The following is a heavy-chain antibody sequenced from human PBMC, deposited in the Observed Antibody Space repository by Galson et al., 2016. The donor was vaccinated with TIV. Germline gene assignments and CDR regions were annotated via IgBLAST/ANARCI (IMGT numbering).Heavy chain of an antibody. D-gene: IGHD3-22*01. CDR2: IVPILGMT. Sequence: SVKVSCKASGGTFHKYTISWVRQAPGQGLEWMGRIVPILGMTNYAEKFQGRVTITADRSTSTAYMELSSLRSEDTAVYCSHVVLTSGDSYGLDVWGQGTTVTVSS. J-gene: IGHJ6*02. V-gene: IGHV1-69*02. CDR1: GGTFHKYT. CDR3: HVVLTSGDSYGLDV.